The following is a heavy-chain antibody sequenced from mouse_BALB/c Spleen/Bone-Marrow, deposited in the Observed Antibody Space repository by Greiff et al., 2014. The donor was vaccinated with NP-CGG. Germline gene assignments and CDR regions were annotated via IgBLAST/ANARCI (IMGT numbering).Heavy chain of an antibody. J-gene: IGHJ4*01. V-gene: IGHV5-12*02. CDR2: ISNGGGST. CDR1: GFTFSDYY. Sequence: EVNLVESGGGLAQPGGSLKLSCATSGFTFSDYYMYWVRQTPEKRLEWVAYISNGGGSTYYPDTVKGRFTISRDNAKNTLYLQMSRLKSEDTAMYYCARRGWYYAMDYWGQGTSVTVSS. CDR3: ARRGWYYAMDY. D-gene: IGHD2-3*01.